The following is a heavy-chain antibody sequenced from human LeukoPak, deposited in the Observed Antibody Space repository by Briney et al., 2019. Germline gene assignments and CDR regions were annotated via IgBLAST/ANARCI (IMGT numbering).Heavy chain of an antibody. CDR1: GFSFSSFA. D-gene: IGHD3-10*01. V-gene: IGHV4-34*01. CDR2: INHSGST. CDR3: ARRGPRWYYYYMDV. Sequence: GSLRLSCAASGFSFSSFAMSWIRQPPGKGLEWIGEINHSGSTNYNPSLKSRVTISVDTSKNQFSLKLSSVTAADTAVYYCARRGPRWYYYYMDVWGKGTTVTISS. J-gene: IGHJ6*03.